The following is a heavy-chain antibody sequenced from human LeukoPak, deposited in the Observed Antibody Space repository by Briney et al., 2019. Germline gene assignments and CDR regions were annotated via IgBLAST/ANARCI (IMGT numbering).Heavy chain of an antibody. Sequence: PSETLSLTCTVSGGSISSYYWSWIRQPPGKGLEWIGYIYYSGSTNYNPSLKSRVTISVDTSKNQFSLKLSSVTAADTAVYYCARTGGYPPFYYYGMDVWGQGTTVTVSS. CDR1: GGSISSYY. CDR3: ARTGGYPPFYYYGMDV. D-gene: IGHD3-22*01. V-gene: IGHV4-59*01. CDR2: IYYSGST. J-gene: IGHJ6*02.